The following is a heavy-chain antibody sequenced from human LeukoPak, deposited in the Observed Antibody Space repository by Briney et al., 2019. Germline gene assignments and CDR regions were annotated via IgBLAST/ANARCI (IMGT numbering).Heavy chain of an antibody. CDR3: ARDLVD. Sequence: AGGSLRLSCAASGFTLSYYWMSWVRQAPGKGLEWVANIKQDGSEKYYVDSVKGRFTISRDNAKNSLYLQMNSLRAEDTAVYYCARDLVDWGQGTLVTVSS. V-gene: IGHV3-7*01. D-gene: IGHD2-8*02. CDR1: GFTLSYYW. CDR2: IKQDGSEK. J-gene: IGHJ4*02.